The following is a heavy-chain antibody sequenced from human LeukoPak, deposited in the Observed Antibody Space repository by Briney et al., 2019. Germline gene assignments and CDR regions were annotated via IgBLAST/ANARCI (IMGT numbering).Heavy chain of an antibody. D-gene: IGHD4-17*01. CDR3: ARATASRFDY. CDR1: GFRFSNYG. V-gene: IGHV3-53*01. J-gene: IGHJ4*02. CDR2: IYSGGST. Sequence: GGSLRLSCAASGFRFSNYGIHWVRQAPGKGLEWVSVIYSGGSTYYADSVKGRFTISRDNSKNTLYLQMNSLRAEDTAVYYCARATASRFDYWGQGTLVTVSS.